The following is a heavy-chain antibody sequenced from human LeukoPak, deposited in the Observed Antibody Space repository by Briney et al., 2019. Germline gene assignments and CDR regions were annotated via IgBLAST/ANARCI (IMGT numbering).Heavy chain of an antibody. CDR2: IYTSGST. Sequence: SETLSLTCTVSGGPISSYYWSWIRQPAGKGLEWIGRIYTSGSTNYNPSLKSRVTMSVDTSKNQFSLKLSSVTAADTAVYYCARGLRDYYYYYMDVWGKGTTVTVSS. CDR3: ARGLRDYYYYYMDV. CDR1: GGPISSYY. V-gene: IGHV4-4*07. J-gene: IGHJ6*03.